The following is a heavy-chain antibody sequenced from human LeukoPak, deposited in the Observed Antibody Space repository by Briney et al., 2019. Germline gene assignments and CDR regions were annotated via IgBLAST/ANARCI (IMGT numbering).Heavy chain of an antibody. D-gene: IGHD1-1*01. V-gene: IGHV1-46*01. CDR2: INPSDGKT. CDR1: GYTFTNYY. CDR3: ARGWNDFPVDY. J-gene: IGHJ4*02. Sequence: ASVKVSCKASGYTFTNYYMHWVRQAPGQGLEWMGIINPSDGKTSYAQKFQGRVTMTRDTSISTAYMELSRLRSDDTAVYYCARGWNDFPVDYWGQGTLVTVSS.